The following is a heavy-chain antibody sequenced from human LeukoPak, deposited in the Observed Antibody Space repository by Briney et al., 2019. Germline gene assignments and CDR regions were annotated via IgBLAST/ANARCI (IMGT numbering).Heavy chain of an antibody. Sequence: GGSLRLSCEASGFTFSDYAMSWVRQALGKGLKWVSVISGSGGSTYNADSVKGRFTTSRDNSKNILYLQMNSLRAEDTAVYYCAKDSELLSRGAFDIWSQGTMVTVS. V-gene: IGHV3-23*01. J-gene: IGHJ3*02. CDR3: AKDSELLSRGAFDI. CDR1: GFTFSDYA. CDR2: ISGSGGST. D-gene: IGHD4-23*01.